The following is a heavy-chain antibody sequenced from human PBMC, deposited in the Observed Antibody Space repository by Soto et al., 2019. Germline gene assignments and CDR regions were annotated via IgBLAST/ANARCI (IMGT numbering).Heavy chain of an antibody. Sequence: PGESLKISCKGSGYSFTSYLIGWVRQMPGKGLEWMGIIYPGDSDTRYSPSFQGQVTISADKSISTAYLQWSSLKASDTAMYYCARNDYYDSSGYYLSWFDPWGQGTLVTVSS. CDR2: IYPGDSDT. CDR1: GYSFTSYL. CDR3: ARNDYYDSSGYYLSWFDP. V-gene: IGHV5-51*01. D-gene: IGHD3-22*01. J-gene: IGHJ5*02.